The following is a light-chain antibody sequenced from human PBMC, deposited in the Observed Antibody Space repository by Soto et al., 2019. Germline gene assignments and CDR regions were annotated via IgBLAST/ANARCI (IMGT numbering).Light chain of an antibody. CDR1: PSVDGK. CDR2: GAS. J-gene: IGKJ5*01. Sequence: EILMTQFPATLSVSPGERATLSCRASPSVDGKLAWYQQRPGQAPRLLIYGASTRATGIPAMFSGSGSGTEFTLNMSRLQNKDFEVYSCQHYNNWPELTNGQGTRLEIK. V-gene: IGKV3-15*01. CDR3: QHYNNWPELT.